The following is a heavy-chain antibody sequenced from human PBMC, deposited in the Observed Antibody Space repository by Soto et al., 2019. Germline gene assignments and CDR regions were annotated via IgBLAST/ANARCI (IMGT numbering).Heavy chain of an antibody. V-gene: IGHV1-18*01. J-gene: IGHJ4*02. CDR2: ISAYNGNT. D-gene: IGHD5-12*01. CDR1: GYTFTGYG. Sequence: GASVKVSCKASGYTFTGYGISWVRQATGQGLEWMGWISAYNGNTNYAQKLQGRVTMTTDTSTSTAYMELRSLRSDDTAVYYCARAYNSQIVATIVYWGQGTLVTVSS. CDR3: ARAYNSQIVATIVY.